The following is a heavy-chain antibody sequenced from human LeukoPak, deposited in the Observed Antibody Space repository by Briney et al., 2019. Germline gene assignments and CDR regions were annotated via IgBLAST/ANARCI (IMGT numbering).Heavy chain of an antibody. J-gene: IGHJ4*02. CDR3: ARDKVYYYGSGRYNIDY. D-gene: IGHD3-10*01. CDR1: GFTFSRYT. V-gene: IGHV3-48*01. Sequence: PGGSLRLSCAASGFTFSRYTMNWVRLAPGKGLEWVSYIASDSSTIYYADSVKGRFTISRDNAKNSLYLQMNSLRAEDTAVYYCARDKVYYYGSGRYNIDYWGQGTLVTVSS. CDR2: IASDSSTI.